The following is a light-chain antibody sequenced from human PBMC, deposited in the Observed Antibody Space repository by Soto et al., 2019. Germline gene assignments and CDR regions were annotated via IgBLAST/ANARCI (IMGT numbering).Light chain of an antibody. CDR2: AAS. CDR1: QSLRN. J-gene: IGKJ1*01. V-gene: IGKV1-5*01. CDR3: QQYDSPPPT. Sequence: TQSPATLSVSPGERAILSCRASQSLRNLAWYQQKPGKAPKLLIYAASSLQSGVPSRFSGSGSGTEFALTISSLQPDDSATYYCQQYDSPPPTFGQGTKVDIK.